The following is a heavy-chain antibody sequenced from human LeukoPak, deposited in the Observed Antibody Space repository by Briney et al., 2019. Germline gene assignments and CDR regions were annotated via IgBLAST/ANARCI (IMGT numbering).Heavy chain of an antibody. CDR2: IYYSGST. J-gene: IGHJ4*02. Sequence: PSETLSLTCTVSGGSISSYYWSWIRQPPGKGLGWIGYIYYSGSTNYTPSLKSRVTISVDTSKNQFSLKLSSVTAADTAVYYCARENSSGDYGYWGQGTLVTVSS. CDR3: ARENSSGDYGY. D-gene: IGHD3-22*01. CDR1: GGSISSYY. V-gene: IGHV4-59*01.